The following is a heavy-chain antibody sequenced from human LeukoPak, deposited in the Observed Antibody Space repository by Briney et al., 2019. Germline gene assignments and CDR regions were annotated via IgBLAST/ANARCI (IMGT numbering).Heavy chain of an antibody. CDR2: IYHSGST. J-gene: IGHJ5*02. CDR3: ARDRDYYDSSGPLTSGWFDP. V-gene: IGHV4-38-2*02. Sequence: SETLSLTCTVSGYSISSGYYWGWIRQPPGKGLEWIGSIYHSGSTYYNPSLKSRVTISVDTSKNQFSLKLSSVTAADTAVYHCARDRDYYDSSGPLTSGWFDPWGQGTLVTVSS. D-gene: IGHD3-22*01. CDR1: GYSISSGYY.